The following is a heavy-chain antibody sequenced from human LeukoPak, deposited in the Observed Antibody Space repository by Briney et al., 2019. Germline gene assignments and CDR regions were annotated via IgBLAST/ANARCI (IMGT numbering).Heavy chain of an antibody. D-gene: IGHD4-23*01. J-gene: IGHJ2*01. CDR2: IYYSGNT. Sequence: SETLSLTCTVSGGSINNYYWSWIRQPPGKGLEWIGYIYYSGNTNYNPSLKSRVTISVDTSKNQFSLKLSSLTAADTAVYYCARAGGKSDWYFDLWGRGTLVTVSS. CDR3: ARAGGKSDWYFDL. CDR1: GGSINNYY. V-gene: IGHV4-59*08.